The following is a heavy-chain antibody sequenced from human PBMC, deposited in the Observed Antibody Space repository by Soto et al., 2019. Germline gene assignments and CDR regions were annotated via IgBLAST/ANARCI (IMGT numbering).Heavy chain of an antibody. J-gene: IGHJ3*01. CDR1: GFTFNNYG. D-gene: IGHD6-13*01. CDR3: AKDQGIAASHGID. CDR2: ISNDGNDK. Sequence: QVQLVESGGGVVQPGRSLRLSCAASGFTFNNYGMHWVRQAPGKGLEWVAAISNDGNDKYYADSVKGRLTISRDNSKNTVYLQMNSLRAEDTAVYHCAKDQGIAASHGIDWGQGTMVTDSS. V-gene: IGHV3-30*18.